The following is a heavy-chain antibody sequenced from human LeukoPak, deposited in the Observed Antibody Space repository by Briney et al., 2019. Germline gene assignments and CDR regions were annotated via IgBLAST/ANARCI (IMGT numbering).Heavy chain of an antibody. CDR2: MSPSSGNT. J-gene: IGHJ4*02. D-gene: IGHD1-26*01. V-gene: IGHV1-8*01. Sequence: ASVKVSCKASGYIFTTYDINWVRQAPGQGPEWLGWMSPSSGNTGLAQKFQGRVSMTRDTSIHTAYMELSSLTPDDTAVYYCTRGEGIVGSYWGQGTLVTVSS. CDR3: TRGEGIVGSY. CDR1: GYIFTTYD.